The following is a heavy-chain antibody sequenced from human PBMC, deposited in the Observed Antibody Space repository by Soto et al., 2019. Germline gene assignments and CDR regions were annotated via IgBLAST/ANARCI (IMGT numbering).Heavy chain of an antibody. CDR2: ISAYNGNT. CDR1: GYTFTSYG. J-gene: IGHJ5*02. Sequence: ASVKVSCKASGYTFTSYGISWVRQAPGQGLEWMGWISAYNGNTNYAQKPQGRVTMTTDTSTSTAYMELSSLRSEDTAVYYCARDQGYYGSASNWFDPWGQGTLVTVSS. D-gene: IGHD3-10*01. CDR3: ARDQGYYGSASNWFDP. V-gene: IGHV1-18*01.